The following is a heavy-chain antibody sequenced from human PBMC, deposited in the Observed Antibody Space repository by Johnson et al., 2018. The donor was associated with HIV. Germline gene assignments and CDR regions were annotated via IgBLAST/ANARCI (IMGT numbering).Heavy chain of an antibody. CDR1: GFTFSTYW. CDR2: INWNGGTT. Sequence: DVQVVESGGGLVQPGGSLRLSCAASGFTFSTYWMSWVRQAPGRGLEWVSGINWNGGTTDYGDSVRGRFIISCDNTNNSLYLQMNTMRAEHTALYYCARVTTYYYDNSGYFCEAFDIWGQGTMVIVSS. D-gene: IGHD3-22*01. J-gene: IGHJ3*02. V-gene: IGHV3-20*04. CDR3: ARVTTYYYDNSGYFCEAFDI.